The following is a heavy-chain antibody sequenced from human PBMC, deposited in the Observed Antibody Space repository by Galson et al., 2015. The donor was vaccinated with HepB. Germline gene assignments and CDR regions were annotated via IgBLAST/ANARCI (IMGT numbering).Heavy chain of an antibody. Sequence: SLRLSCAASGFTFSGHSMTWVRQAPEKGLEWVSFISSSGTYIHYADSMKGRFATSRDNSKNSLFLQMNRLRVDDTAVYYCVRGGGRAVPADYWGQGTLVTVSA. D-gene: IGHD1-26*01. J-gene: IGHJ4*02. CDR3: VRGGGRAVPADY. CDR1: GFTFSGHS. CDR2: ISSSGTYI. V-gene: IGHV3-21*06.